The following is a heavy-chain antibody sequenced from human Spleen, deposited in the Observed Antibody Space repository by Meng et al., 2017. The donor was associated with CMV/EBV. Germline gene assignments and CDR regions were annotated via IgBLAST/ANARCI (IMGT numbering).Heavy chain of an antibody. CDR1: GYTFTGHY. V-gene: IGHV1-2*02. Sequence: ASVKVSCKSSGYTFTGHYIHWVRQAPGQGLEWMGWINPSSGFTNYAQKFQGRVTITKDTSLTTTYMDVSRLTSDDTAMYYCARGSEDFVVEPPTVWSDFLGQGTMVTVSS. J-gene: IGHJ4*02. CDR3: ARGSEDFVVEPPTVWSDF. CDR2: INPSSGFT. D-gene: IGHD2-15*01.